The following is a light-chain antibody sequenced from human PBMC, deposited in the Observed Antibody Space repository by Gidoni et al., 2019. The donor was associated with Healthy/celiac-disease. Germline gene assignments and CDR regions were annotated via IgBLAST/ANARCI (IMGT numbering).Light chain of an antibody. Sequence: PPIPSVLVGRMATTCCGANHSISSYCAWYQQKPCKAPRLLIYGASTMASGLPSRFSGSGSGTEFTLTISSLHSEDFAVYYCQQYNNCPLTFGGGTKVEIK. J-gene: IGKJ4*02. CDR1: HSISSY. V-gene: IGKV3-15*01. CDR3: QQYNNCPLT. CDR2: GAS.